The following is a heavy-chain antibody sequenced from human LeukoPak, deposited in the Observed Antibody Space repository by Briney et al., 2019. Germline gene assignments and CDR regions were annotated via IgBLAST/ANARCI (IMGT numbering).Heavy chain of an antibody. CDR1: GFTFNDFD. CDR2: IADAGT. Sequence: GGSLRLPCAASGFTFNDFDMTWVRQAPGKGLEWVSTIADAGTYYADSVKGRFIICRDNSKNMLYLQLNSLRADDTAMYYCPRNLGPFDVRGHGTMVTVSS. J-gene: IGHJ3*01. V-gene: IGHV3-23*01. D-gene: IGHD3-16*01. CDR3: PRNLGPFDV.